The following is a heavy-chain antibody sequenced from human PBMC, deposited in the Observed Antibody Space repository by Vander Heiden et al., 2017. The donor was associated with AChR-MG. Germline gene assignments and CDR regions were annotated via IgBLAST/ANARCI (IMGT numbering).Heavy chain of an antibody. CDR2: ISANGVTT. J-gene: IGHJ4*02. D-gene: IGHD3-16*01. CDR3: AKLRGGEGY. Sequence: EVQLLESGGGLVQPGGSLRLSCAASGFPFSTYALSWVRPLRGKGMDWVCSISANGVTTYYAASVKGRLTVSRDNSKNTLYLQVTSRRAEETAVYYWAKLRGGEGYWGQGTLVTVSS. V-gene: IGHV3-23*01. CDR1: GFPFSTYA.